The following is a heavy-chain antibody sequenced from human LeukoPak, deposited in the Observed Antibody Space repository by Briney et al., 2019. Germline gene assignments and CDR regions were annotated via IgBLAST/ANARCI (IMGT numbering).Heavy chain of an antibody. CDR3: ARGSPFYSGSYYTTTINDY. D-gene: IGHD1-26*01. V-gene: IGHV4-34*01. Sequence: SETLSLTCAVYGGSFSGYYWSWIRQPPGKGLEWIGEINHSGSTNYNPSLKSRVTISVDTSKNQFSLKLSSVTAADTAVYYCARGSPFYSGSYYTTTINDYWGQGTLVTVSS. CDR1: GGSFSGYY. CDR2: INHSGST. J-gene: IGHJ4*02.